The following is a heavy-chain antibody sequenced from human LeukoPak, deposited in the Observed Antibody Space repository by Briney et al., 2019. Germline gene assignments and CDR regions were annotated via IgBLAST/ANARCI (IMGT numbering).Heavy chain of an antibody. CDR2: INAGNGNT. D-gene: IGHD3-9*01. J-gene: IGHJ4*02. Sequence: GASVKVSCRASGYTFTSYAMHWVRQAPGQRLEWMGWINAGNGNTKYSQKFQGRVTITRDTSASTAYMELSSLRSEDTAVFFRAKDGIRYFDWLPDYWGQGTLVTVSS. CDR3: AKDGIRYFDWLPDY. CDR1: GYTFTSYA. V-gene: IGHV1-3*01.